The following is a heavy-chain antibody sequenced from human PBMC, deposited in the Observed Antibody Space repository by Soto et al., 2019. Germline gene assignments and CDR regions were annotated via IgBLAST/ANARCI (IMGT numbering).Heavy chain of an antibody. V-gene: IGHV1-69*08. J-gene: IGHJ4*02. D-gene: IGHD5-12*01. CDR3: ARDSPIGSTYSGYDAIDS. Sequence: QVQLVQSGAEVKKPGSSVKVSCKASGGTFSTPTFTWVRQAPGQGLEWMGRTIPILDVADYAQDFQGRVTITADKSTSTAYMELTSLTSKDTAVYYCARDSPIGSTYSGYDAIDSWGQGTLVTVSS. CDR1: GGTFSTPT. CDR2: TIPILDVA.